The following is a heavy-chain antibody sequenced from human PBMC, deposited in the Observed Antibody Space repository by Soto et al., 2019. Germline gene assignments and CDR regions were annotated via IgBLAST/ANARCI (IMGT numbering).Heavy chain of an antibody. D-gene: IGHD2-2*01. CDR3: AKARSGTTNCYVPDY. J-gene: IGHJ4*02. CDR1: GFTFSTYT. V-gene: IGHV3-23*01. Sequence: EVQLMESGGGLVQPGGSLRLSCAASGFTFSTYTMSWVRRAPGKGLEWVSAISGSGGSPSYADSVQGRFSISRDNPKKTLYLQMNSLRAEDTAVYYCAKARSGTTNCYVPDYWGQGTLVTVSS. CDR2: ISGSGGSP.